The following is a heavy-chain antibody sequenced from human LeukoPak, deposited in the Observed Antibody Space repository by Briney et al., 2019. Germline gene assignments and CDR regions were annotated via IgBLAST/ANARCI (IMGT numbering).Heavy chain of an antibody. CDR1: GFIFSSHS. J-gene: IGHJ4*02. Sequence: GSLRLSCAASGFIFSSHSMNWVRQAPGKGLEWVSYIDSSSRVIYYADSVKGRFTISRDNAKNSLYLLMNSLRDDDTAVYYCARDRGVTTRPRGYFDYWGQGTPVTVSS. CDR3: ARDRGVTTRPRGYFDY. CDR2: IDSSSRVI. V-gene: IGHV3-48*02. D-gene: IGHD1-1*01.